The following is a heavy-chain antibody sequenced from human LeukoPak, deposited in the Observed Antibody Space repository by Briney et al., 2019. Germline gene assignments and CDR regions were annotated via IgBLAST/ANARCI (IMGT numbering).Heavy chain of an antibody. D-gene: IGHD6-6*01. CDR1: GFTFSDYY. J-gene: IGHJ4*02. CDR3: ARVKSSIAVHFDY. Sequence: GGSLRLSCAASGFTFSDYYMSWIRQAPGEGLEWVSYISSSGSTIYYADSVKGRFTISRDNAKNSLYLQMNSLRAEDTGVYYCARVKSSIAVHFDYWGQGTLVTVSS. CDR2: ISSSGSTI. V-gene: IGHV3-11*04.